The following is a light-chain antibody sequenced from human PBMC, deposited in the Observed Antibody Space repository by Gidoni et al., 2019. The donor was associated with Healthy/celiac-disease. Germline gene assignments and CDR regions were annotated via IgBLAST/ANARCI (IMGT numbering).Light chain of an antibody. CDR3: QQYGSSPRT. CDR1: QSVSSSY. J-gene: IGKJ2*01. V-gene: IGKV3-20*01. CDR2: GAS. Sequence: EIVLTQSPGTLSLSPGERATLFCRASQSVSSSYLAWYQQKPGQATRLLIYGASSRATGIPDRFSGSGSGTDFTLTISRLEPEDFAVYYCQQYGSSPRTFGQGTKLEIK.